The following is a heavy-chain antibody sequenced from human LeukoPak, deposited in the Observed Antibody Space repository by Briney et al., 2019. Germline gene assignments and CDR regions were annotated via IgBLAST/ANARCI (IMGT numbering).Heavy chain of an antibody. Sequence: KPSETLSLTCTVSGGSISSYYWSWIRQPPGKGLEWIGYVYDSGSTNYNPSLKSRVTISVDTSKNQFSLKLSSVTAADTAVYYCARGYDSSGYNYWGQGTLVTVSS. V-gene: IGHV4-59*01. D-gene: IGHD3-22*01. CDR2: VYDSGST. CDR1: GGSISSYY. CDR3: ARGYDSSGYNY. J-gene: IGHJ4*02.